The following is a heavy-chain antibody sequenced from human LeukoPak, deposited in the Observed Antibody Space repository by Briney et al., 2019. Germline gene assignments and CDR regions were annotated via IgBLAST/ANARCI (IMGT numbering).Heavy chain of an antibody. J-gene: IGHJ4*02. CDR2: INPNSGGT. D-gene: IGHD5-12*01. CDR3: ARGGGYSGYDWAFGY. Sequence: GASVKVSCKSSGYTFTNYYIHWVRQAPGQGLEWMGWINPNSGGTNYAQKFQGRVTMTRDTSISTAYMELSRLRSDDTAVYYCARGGGYSGYDWAFGYWGQGTLVTVSS. V-gene: IGHV1-2*02. CDR1: GYTFTNYY.